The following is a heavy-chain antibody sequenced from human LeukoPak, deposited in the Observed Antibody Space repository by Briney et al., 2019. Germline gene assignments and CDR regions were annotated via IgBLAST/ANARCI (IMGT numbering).Heavy chain of an antibody. V-gene: IGHV3-30*04. CDR3: ARGLVGVSGAFDI. CDR1: GFTFSAYN. CDR2: ISNDGNNK. J-gene: IGHJ3*02. D-gene: IGHD1-26*01. Sequence: GGSLRLSCEASGFTFSAYNLHWVRQAPGKGLEWVAVISNDGNNKYDADSVKGRFTVSRDNSKNTLCLQMNTLRAEDTAVYYCARGLVGVSGAFDIWGQGTLVTVSS.